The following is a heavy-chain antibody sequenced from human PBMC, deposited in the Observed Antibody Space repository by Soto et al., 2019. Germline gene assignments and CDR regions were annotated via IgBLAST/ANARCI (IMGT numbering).Heavy chain of an antibody. CDR1: GFTFTSSA. J-gene: IGHJ5*02. D-gene: IGHD2-2*01. CDR2: IVVGSGNT. CDR3: AALVGVPADIPHFAFDP. Sequence: SVKVSGKASGFTFTSSAMQWVRQARGQRLEWIGWIVVGSGNTNYAQKFQERVTITRDMSTSTAYMELSSLRSEDTAVYYCAALVGVPADIPHFAFDPWGQGNLVTVSS. V-gene: IGHV1-58*02.